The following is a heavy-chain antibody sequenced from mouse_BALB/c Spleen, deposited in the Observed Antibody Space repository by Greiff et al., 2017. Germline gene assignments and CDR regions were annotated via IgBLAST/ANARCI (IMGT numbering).Heavy chain of an antibody. V-gene: IGHV1S132*01. J-gene: IGHJ2*01. Sequence: QVQLQQSGAELVKPGASVKLSCKTSGYTFTSYWIQWVKQRPGQGLGWIGEIFPGTGTTYYNEKFKGKATLTIDTSSSTAYMQLSSLTSEDSAVYVCARSRGEFPDYWGQGTTLTVSS. CDR2: IFPGTGTT. CDR3: ARSRGEFPDY. CDR1: GYTFTSYW.